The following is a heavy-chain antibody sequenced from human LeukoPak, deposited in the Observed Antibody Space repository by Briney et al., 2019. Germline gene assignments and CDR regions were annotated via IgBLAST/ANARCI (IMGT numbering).Heavy chain of an antibody. CDR2: IYYSGST. CDR1: GGSISSYY. V-gene: IGHV4-59*01. Sequence: SETLSLTCTVSGGSISSYYWSWIWRPPGKGLEWIGYIYYSGSTNYNPSLKSRVTISVDTSKNQFSLKLSSVTAADTAVYYCARDRAVVVPAATEYYYYYYGMDVWGQGTTVTVSS. CDR3: ARDRAVVVPAATEYYYYYYGMDV. D-gene: IGHD2-2*01. J-gene: IGHJ6*02.